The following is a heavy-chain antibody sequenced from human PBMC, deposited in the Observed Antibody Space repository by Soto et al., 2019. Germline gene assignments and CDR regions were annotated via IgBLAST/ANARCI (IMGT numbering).Heavy chain of an antibody. V-gene: IGHV3-13*01. CDR2: IVVAGDT. CDR1: GFTFSTYD. J-gene: IGHJ3*01. CDR3: ARRGIDTMSGFDALDV. Sequence: EVLLVESGGGLVQPGGSLRLSCTTSGFTFSTYDMHWVRQVTGKGLEWVSGIVVAGDTYYPDSVKGRFTISRENAKNSLYLQMDSLRVEDTAVYYCARRGIDTMSGFDALDVWGLGTKDTVSS. D-gene: IGHD6-25*01.